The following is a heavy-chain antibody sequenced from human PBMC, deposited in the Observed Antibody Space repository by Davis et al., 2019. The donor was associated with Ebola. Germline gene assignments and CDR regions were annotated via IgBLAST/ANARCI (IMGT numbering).Heavy chain of an antibody. V-gene: IGHV6-1*01. Sequence: HSQTLSLTCAISRDSVSGSSGAWNWIRQSPSRGLEWLGRTYYSSKWYNESALSVKSRITISADTAKNQLSLHLNSVTPEDTAVYYCARGWLRSAFDQWGQGTLVTVSS. J-gene: IGHJ4*02. CDR1: RDSVSGSSGA. CDR3: ARGWLRSAFDQ. CDR2: TYYSSKWYN. D-gene: IGHD5-12*01.